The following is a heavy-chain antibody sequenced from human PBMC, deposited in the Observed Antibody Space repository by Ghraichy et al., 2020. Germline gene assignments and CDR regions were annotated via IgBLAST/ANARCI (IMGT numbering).Heavy chain of an antibody. V-gene: IGHV3-7*03. CDR2: IRQDAIEK. CDR3: ARHTYYYGSSGYYHLDY. D-gene: IGHD3-22*01. CDR1: GFTFRDYW. Sequence: GGSLRLSCAASGFTFRDYWMSWVRQAPGKGLEWVANIRQDAIEKNYADSVKGRFTISRDNARTSLSLQMNSLRAEDTAVYFCARHTYYYGSSGYYHLDYWGQGTLVTVYS. J-gene: IGHJ4*02.